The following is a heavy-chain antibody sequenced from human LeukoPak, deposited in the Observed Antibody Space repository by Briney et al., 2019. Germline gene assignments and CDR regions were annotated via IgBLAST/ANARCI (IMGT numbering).Heavy chain of an antibody. CDR1: GGSISSGAYS. D-gene: IGHD5-12*01. V-gene: IGHV4-30-2*01. CDR2: IYHSGSS. J-gene: IGHJ4*02. CDR3: ARSRASSTLVAFDC. Sequence: NTSETLSLTCAVSGGSISSGAYSWNWIRQPPGRGLEWIGYIYHSGSSYYNPSLKSRLTISVDRSQNQFSLKLNSVTAADTAVYYCARSRASSTLVAFDCWGQGTLVTVSS.